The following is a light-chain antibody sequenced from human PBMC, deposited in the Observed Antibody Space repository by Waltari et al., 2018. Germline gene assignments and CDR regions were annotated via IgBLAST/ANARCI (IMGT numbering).Light chain of an antibody. CDR2: EVT. V-gene: IGLV2-8*01. CDR1: SSDVGNYEY. J-gene: IGLJ2*01. CDR3: SSYTGRNNNLL. Sequence: QAALTQPPSASGSPGQSVTIACTGTSSDVGNYEYVSLYQQHPGKAPRLMIYEVTNRPSGVPDRFSGSKSGHAASLTVSGLQAEDEADYYCSSYTGRNNNLLFGGGTKLTVL.